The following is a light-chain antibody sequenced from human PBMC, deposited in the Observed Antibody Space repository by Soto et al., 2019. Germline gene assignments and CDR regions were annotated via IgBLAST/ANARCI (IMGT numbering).Light chain of an antibody. J-gene: IGKJ4*01. V-gene: IGKV1-5*01. Sequence: DIQMTQSPSTLSASVGDRVTITCRASQSSSSWLAWYQQKPGKAPKLLIHEASRLESGVPSRFSGSESGTEFTLTISGLHAEDFATYYCQQYTNFPLTFGGGNKVAIK. CDR1: QSSSSW. CDR3: QQYTNFPLT. CDR2: EAS.